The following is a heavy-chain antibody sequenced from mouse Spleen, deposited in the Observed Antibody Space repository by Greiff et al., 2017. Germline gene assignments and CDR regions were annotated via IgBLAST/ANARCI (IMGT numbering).Heavy chain of an antibody. CDR1: GYTFTDYY. V-gene: IGHV1-26*01. J-gene: IGHJ3*01. D-gene: IGHD2-3*01. CDR3: ARAGYYSRPWFAY. CDR2: INPNNGGT. Sequence: EVQLQQSGPELVKPGASVKISCKASGYTFTDYYMNWVKQSHGKSLEWIGDINPNNGGTSYNQKFKGKATLTVDKSSSTAYMELRSLTSEDSAVYYCARAGYYSRPWFAYWGQGTLVTVSA.